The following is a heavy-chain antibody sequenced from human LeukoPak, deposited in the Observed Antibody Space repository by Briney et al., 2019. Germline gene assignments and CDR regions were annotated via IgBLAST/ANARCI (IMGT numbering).Heavy chain of an antibody. CDR2: MNQDGSEK. Sequence: GGSLRLSCAASGFTFSDSWMSWVRQAPGKGLEWVANMNQDGSEKDYVDSVKGRFTSSRDNARNSLYLQMGSLRAEDTAVYYCATYTHWVAGDVWGQGTTVTVSS. CDR3: ATYTHWVAGDV. V-gene: IGHV3-7*01. J-gene: IGHJ6*02. D-gene: IGHD3-16*01. CDR1: GFTFSDSW.